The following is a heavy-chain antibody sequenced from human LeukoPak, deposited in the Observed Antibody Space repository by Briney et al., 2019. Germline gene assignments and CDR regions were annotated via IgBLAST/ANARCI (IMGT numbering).Heavy chain of an antibody. CDR1: GGSINSYY. V-gene: IGHV4-59*01. CDR2: IYYSGST. Sequence: SETLSLTCTVSGGSINSYYWSWIREPPGKGLEWVGYIYYSGSTNYKPSLKRRVTISVDTSKNQFSLKVSSVTAADTAVYYCASSRSSSGWSLIDYWGQGALVTVSS. D-gene: IGHD6-19*01. CDR3: ASSRSSSGWSLIDY. J-gene: IGHJ4*02.